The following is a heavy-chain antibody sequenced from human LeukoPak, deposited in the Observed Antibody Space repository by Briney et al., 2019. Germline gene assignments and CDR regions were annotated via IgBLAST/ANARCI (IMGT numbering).Heavy chain of an antibody. CDR3: ARDPESLAYCSGDCYSGISY. D-gene: IGHD2-21*02. V-gene: IGHV1-46*04. CDR1: GYTFTSYY. CDR2: INPSGGST. J-gene: IGHJ4*02. Sequence: ASVKVSCKASGYTFTSYYMHWVRQAPGQGLEWMGIINPSGGSTSYAQKWQGRGTMTRDTSTSTVYMELSSMRSEDTAVYYCARDPESLAYCSGDCYSGISYWGQGTLVTVSS.